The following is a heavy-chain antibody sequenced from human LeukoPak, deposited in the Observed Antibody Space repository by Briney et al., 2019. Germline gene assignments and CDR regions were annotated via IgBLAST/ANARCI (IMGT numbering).Heavy chain of an antibody. D-gene: IGHD3-10*01. CDR3: ARVAYYSSGPFSYFDY. CDR2: ISYDGSNE. Sequence: GRSLRLSCAASRFTFSRYAMHWVRQAPGKGLEWVAVISYDGSNEYYAESVKGRFTISRDSSENTLYLEMNSLRVEDTAVYYCARVAYYSSGPFSYFDYWGQGTLVTVSS. J-gene: IGHJ4*02. CDR1: RFTFSRYA. V-gene: IGHV3-30-3*01.